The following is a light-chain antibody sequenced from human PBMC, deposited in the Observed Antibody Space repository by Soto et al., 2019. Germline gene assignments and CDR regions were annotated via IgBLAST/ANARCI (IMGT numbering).Light chain of an antibody. CDR1: QSISSY. CDR2: AAS. J-gene: IGKJ1*01. V-gene: IGKV1-39*01. CDR3: QQSYSTPPT. Sequence: DIPMTQSPSSLSASVGDRVTIACRASQSISSYLHWYQQKPGKAPKLLIYAASSLQSGVPSRFSGSGSGTDFTLTISSLQPEDFATYYCQQSYSTPPTFGQGTKVDIK.